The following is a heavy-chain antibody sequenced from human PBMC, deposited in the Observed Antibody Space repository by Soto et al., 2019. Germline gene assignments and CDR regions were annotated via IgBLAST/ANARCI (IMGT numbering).Heavy chain of an antibody. V-gene: IGHV1-18*01. Sequence: QVQLVQSGAEVKKPGASVKVSCKASGYIFTSYGISWVRQAPGQVLEWMGWISAYNGNTNYAQNLQGRVTMTTDTFTSRAYMELRSLRSDDTAVYYCARDAQLRYFDWLPLDYWGQGTLVTVSS. CDR3: ARDAQLRYFDWLPLDY. D-gene: IGHD3-9*01. CDR1: GYIFTSYG. CDR2: ISAYNGNT. J-gene: IGHJ4*02.